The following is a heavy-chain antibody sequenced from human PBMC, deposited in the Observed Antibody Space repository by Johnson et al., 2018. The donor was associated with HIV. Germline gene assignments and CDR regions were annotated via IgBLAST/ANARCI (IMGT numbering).Heavy chain of an antibody. CDR2: IKQDGSEK. V-gene: IGHV3-7*05. CDR1: GFTFTSYW. Sequence: VQLVESGGGLVQPGGSLRVSCAASGFTFTSYWMTWVSQAPGKGLEWVANIKQDGSEKYYVDSVKGRFTNSRDNAKTSVYLQMNSLRAEDTAVYYCAREDYSAFDIWGQGTMVTVSS. J-gene: IGHJ3*02. D-gene: IGHD4-11*01. CDR3: AREDYSAFDI.